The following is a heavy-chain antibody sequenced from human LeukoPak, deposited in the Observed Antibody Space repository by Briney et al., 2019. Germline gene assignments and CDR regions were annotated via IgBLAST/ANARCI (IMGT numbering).Heavy chain of an antibody. Sequence: GGSLRLSCAASGFTFSSYAMSWVRQASGKGLEWVSAISGSGGSTYYADSVKGRFTISRDNSKNTLYLQMNSLRAEDTAVYYCATTRTYSSSSRGQGTLVTVSS. CDR1: GFTFSSYA. V-gene: IGHV3-23*01. J-gene: IGHJ4*02. D-gene: IGHD6-13*01. CDR2: ISGSGGST. CDR3: ATTRTYSSSS.